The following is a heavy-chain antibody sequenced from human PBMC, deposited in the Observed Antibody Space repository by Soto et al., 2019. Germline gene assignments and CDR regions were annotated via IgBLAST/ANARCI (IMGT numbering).Heavy chain of an antibody. CDR3: ASSFLPYCHLGVSDYFDS. D-gene: IGHD2-15*01. J-gene: IGHJ4*02. CDR1: GYIFTGFY. CDR2: INPDSGGT. V-gene: IGHV1-2*02. Sequence: ASVKVSCKASGYIFTGFYIHWVRQAPGQGLENMGFINPDSGGTNYAQKFQGRGTLTRDASINTAYMDLSRLKSDDKDGKYCASSFLPYCHLGVSDYFDSWGPGPLVTVSS.